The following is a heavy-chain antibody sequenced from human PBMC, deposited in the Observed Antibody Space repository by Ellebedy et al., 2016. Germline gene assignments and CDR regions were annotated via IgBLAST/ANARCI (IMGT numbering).Heavy chain of an antibody. V-gene: IGHV3-23*01. Sequence: GGSLRLSXAASGFTFKTYAMSWVRQAPGEGLEWVSTLSGSGPKTYYADSVQGRITISRDNSKSTLYLQMNSLRAEDTAVYYCAKHETDGDYYFDLWGRGTLVTVSS. J-gene: IGHJ2*01. CDR3: AKHETDGDYYFDL. D-gene: IGHD2-21*01. CDR2: LSGSGPKT. CDR1: GFTFKTYA.